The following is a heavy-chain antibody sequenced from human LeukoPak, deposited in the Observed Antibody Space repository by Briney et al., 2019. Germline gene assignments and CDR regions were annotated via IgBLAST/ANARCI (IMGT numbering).Heavy chain of an antibody. CDR2: ISAYNGNT. J-gene: IGHJ3*02. V-gene: IGHV1-18*01. CDR1: GYTFTNYG. Sequence: SGASVKVSCKTSGYTFTNYGISWVRQAPGLGLEWMGWISAYNGNTNYAQKVQGRVTMTTDTSTSTAYMELRSLRFDDTAVYYCARDQSVRLLQTSSTYFKHVFAIWGQGSMVTVSS. D-gene: IGHD6-13*01. CDR3: ARDQSVRLLQTSSTYFKHVFAI.